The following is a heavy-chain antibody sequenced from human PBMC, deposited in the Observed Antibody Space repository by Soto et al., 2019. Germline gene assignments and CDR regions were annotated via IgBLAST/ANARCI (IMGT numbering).Heavy chain of an antibody. D-gene: IGHD4-17*01. CDR3: ARKDYGDYRWFDP. CDR1: GGSISSSSW. CDR2: IYHSGST. Sequence: QVQLQESGPGLVRPSGTLSLTCAVSGGSISSSSWRSWVRQPPGKELEWIGEIYHSGSTNYIPSLKSPVTISVDKSKNQFSLKLNSVTAADTAVYYCARKDYGDYRWFDPWGQGTLVTVSS. V-gene: IGHV4-4*02. J-gene: IGHJ5*02.